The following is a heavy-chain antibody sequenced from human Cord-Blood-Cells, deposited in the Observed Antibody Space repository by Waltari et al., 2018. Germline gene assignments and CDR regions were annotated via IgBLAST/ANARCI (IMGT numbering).Heavy chain of an antibody. CDR3: ARGGQISSSWAPGWFDP. D-gene: IGHD6-13*01. J-gene: IGHJ5*02. Sequence: GKGLEWIGYIYYSGSTNYNPSLKSRVTISVDTSKNQFSLKLSSVTAADTAVYYCARGGQISSSWAPGWFDPWGQGTLVTVSS. CDR2: IYYSGST. V-gene: IGHV4-59*01.